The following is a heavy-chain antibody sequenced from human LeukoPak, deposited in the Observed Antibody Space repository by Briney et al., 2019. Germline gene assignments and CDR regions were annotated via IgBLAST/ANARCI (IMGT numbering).Heavy chain of an antibody. CDR3: ARGNPVTTGNYYYYYYYMDV. J-gene: IGHJ6*03. CDR1: GVSISSSNSY. Sequence: PSETLSLTCTVSGVSISSSNSYWGWIRQPPGTGLEWIGEINHSGSTNYNPSLKSRVTISVDASKNQFSLKLSSVTAADTAVYYCARGNPVTTGNYYYYYYYMDVWGKGTTVTVSS. V-gene: IGHV4-39*07. CDR2: INHSGST. D-gene: IGHD4-11*01.